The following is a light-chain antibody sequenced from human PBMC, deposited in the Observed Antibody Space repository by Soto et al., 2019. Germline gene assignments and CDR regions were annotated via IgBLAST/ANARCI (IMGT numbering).Light chain of an antibody. J-gene: IGKJ4*01. CDR1: QGISSY. V-gene: IGKV1-9*01. CDR2: AAS. CDR3: QQLKSYPVT. Sequence: DLQLTQSPSFLSASVGDRVTITCRASQGISSYLAWYQQEPGKAPKPLIYAASTLQSGVPSRFSGSVAGTEFTLTISSLQPEDFATYYCQQLKSYPVTFGGGTKVEIK.